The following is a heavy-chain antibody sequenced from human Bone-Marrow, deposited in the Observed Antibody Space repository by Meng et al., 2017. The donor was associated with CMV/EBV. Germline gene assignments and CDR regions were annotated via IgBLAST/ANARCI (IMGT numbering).Heavy chain of an antibody. Sequence: ASVKVSCKASGYTFTGNFIHWVRQAPGQGLEWMGWINPNSGGINLAQKFQGRVTMTRDTSFNTAYMDLRTLKSDDTAVYYCARGSDSGNSFEYLDFWGQGTLVTVSS. D-gene: IGHD4-23*01. CDR1: GYTFTGNF. V-gene: IGHV1-2*02. J-gene: IGHJ4*02. CDR3: ARGSDSGNSFEYLDF. CDR2: INPNSGGI.